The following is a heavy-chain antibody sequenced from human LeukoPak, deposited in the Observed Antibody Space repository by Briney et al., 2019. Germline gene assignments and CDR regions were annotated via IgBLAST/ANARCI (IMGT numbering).Heavy chain of an antibody. J-gene: IGHJ4*02. Sequence: ASVKVSCKASGGTFSSYAISWVRQAPGQGLEWMGGIIPIFGTANYAQKFQGRVTITADESTSTAYMELSSLRSEDTAVYYCARAVTIFGVFHFGYWGQGTLVTVSS. D-gene: IGHD3-3*01. CDR1: GGTFSSYA. CDR3: ARAVTIFGVFHFGY. V-gene: IGHV1-69*13. CDR2: IIPIFGTA.